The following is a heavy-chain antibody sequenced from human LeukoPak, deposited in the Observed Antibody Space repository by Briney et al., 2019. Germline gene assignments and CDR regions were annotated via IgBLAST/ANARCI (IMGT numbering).Heavy chain of an antibody. Sequence: PSETLSLTCAVYGGSFSGYYWSWIRQPPGRGLEWIGEINHRGSTNYNPSLKSRVTISVDTSKNHFSLKLSSVTAADTAVYYCARTLYDSGGYYSYGAFDVWGQGTMVTVSS. CDR2: INHRGST. J-gene: IGHJ3*01. V-gene: IGHV4-34*01. CDR1: GGSFSGYY. D-gene: IGHD3-22*01. CDR3: ARTLYDSGGYYSYGAFDV.